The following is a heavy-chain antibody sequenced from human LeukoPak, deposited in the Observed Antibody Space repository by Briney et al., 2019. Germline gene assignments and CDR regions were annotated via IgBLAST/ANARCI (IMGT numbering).Heavy chain of an antibody. V-gene: IGHV4-39*01. CDR1: GGSISSSSYY. CDR3: ARYCSSTSCHLAGFDP. J-gene: IGHJ5*02. Sequence: SETLSLTCTVSGGSISSSSYYWGWIRQPPGKGLEWIGSIYYSGSTYYNPSLKSRVTISVDTSKNRFSLKLSSVTAADTAVYYCARYCSSTSCHLAGFDPWGQGTLVTVSS. CDR2: IYYSGST. D-gene: IGHD2-2*01.